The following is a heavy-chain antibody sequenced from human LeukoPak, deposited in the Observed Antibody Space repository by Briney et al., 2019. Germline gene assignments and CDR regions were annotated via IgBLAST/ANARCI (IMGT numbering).Heavy chain of an antibody. Sequence: SETLSLTCTVPGGSISSYYWSWIRQPPGKGLEWIGYIYYSGSTNYNPSLKSRVTISVDTSKNQFSLKLSSVTAADTAVYYCARDDYYGSGSYYHWGQGTLVTVSS. CDR2: IYYSGST. J-gene: IGHJ4*02. D-gene: IGHD3-10*01. CDR1: GGSISSYY. CDR3: ARDDYYGSGSYYH. V-gene: IGHV4-59*01.